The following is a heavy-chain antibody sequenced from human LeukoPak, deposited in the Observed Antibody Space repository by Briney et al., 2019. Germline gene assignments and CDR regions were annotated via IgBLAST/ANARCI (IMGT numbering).Heavy chain of an antibody. CDR2: ISSSSSTI. CDR1: GFTFSSYS. Sequence: PGGSLRLSCAASGFTFSSYSMSWVRQAPGKGLEWVSYISSSSSTIYYADSVKGRFTISRDNAKNSLYLQMNSLRAEDTAVYYCARERRQHRYGLPIDAFDIWGQGTMVTVSS. CDR3: ARERRQHRYGLPIDAFDI. J-gene: IGHJ3*02. D-gene: IGHD5-18*01. V-gene: IGHV3-48*01.